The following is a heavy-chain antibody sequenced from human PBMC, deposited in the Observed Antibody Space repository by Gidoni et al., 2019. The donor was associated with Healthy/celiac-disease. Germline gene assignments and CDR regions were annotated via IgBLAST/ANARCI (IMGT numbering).Heavy chain of an antibody. Sequence: QVQLVESGGGVVQPGRSLRLSCAASGFTFSSYCMHWVRQAPGKGLEWVAVIWYDGSNKYYADSVKGRFTISRDNSKNTLYLQMNSLRAEDTAVYYCARGPTPITIFGVVRPKDYYYYMDVWGKGTTVTVSS. J-gene: IGHJ6*03. D-gene: IGHD3-3*01. V-gene: IGHV3-33*08. CDR3: ARGPTPITIFGVVRPKDYYYYMDV. CDR1: GFTFSSYC. CDR2: IWYDGSNK.